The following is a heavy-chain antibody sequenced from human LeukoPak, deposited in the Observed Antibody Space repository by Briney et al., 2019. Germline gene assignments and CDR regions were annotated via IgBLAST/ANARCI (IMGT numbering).Heavy chain of an antibody. Sequence: GASVKVSCKASGYTFTSYGIRWVRQAPGQGLEWMGWISAYNGNTNYAQKLKGRVTMTTDTSTSTAYMELRSLRSDDTAVYYCARVVSLVVAATPSDYWGQGTLVTVSS. J-gene: IGHJ4*02. CDR3: ARVVSLVVAATPSDY. D-gene: IGHD2-15*01. V-gene: IGHV1-18*01. CDR1: GYTFTSYG. CDR2: ISAYNGNT.